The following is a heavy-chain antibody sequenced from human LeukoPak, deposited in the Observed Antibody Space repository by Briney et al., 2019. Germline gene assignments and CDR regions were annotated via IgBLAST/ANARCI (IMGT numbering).Heavy chain of an antibody. D-gene: IGHD6-13*01. Sequence: ASVKVSCKASGYTFTSYDINWVRQATGQGLEWMGWMNPNSGDTGYPQKFQGRVTMTRDTSITTAYMELSRLRSDDTAVYYCARTALTYSSSWYYFDYWGQGTLVTVSS. J-gene: IGHJ4*02. V-gene: IGHV1-8*01. CDR3: ARTALTYSSSWYYFDY. CDR2: MNPNSGDT. CDR1: GYTFTSYD.